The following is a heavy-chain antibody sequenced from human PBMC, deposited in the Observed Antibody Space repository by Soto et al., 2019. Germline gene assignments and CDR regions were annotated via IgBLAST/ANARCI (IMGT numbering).Heavy chain of an antibody. CDR1: GYTFSRYG. Sequence: QGQLVQSGPEVKKPGASVKVSCKASGYTFSRYGISWVRQAPGQGLEWMGWISGYNGDTIYAQKVQGRVTMTIDTSTYTAYMEWTSLTSDDTAIYYCAKNGQPPYYYYGMDVWGQGTTVTVSS. V-gene: IGHV1-18*01. CDR3: AKNGQPPYYYYGMDV. J-gene: IGHJ6*02. CDR2: ISGYNGDT. D-gene: IGHD2-8*01.